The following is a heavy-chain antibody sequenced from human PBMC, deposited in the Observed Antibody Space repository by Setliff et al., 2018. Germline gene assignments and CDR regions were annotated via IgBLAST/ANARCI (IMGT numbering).Heavy chain of an antibody. CDR1: GFIFSTYR. V-gene: IGHV3-33*08. J-gene: IGHJ4*02. CDR2: IWDDGGNK. D-gene: IGHD2-15*01. CDR3: ARTCSGSGCYAGLES. Sequence: GGSLRLSCAASGFIFSTYRMHWVRQAPGKGLEWVAVIWDDGGNKYHADSVKGRFTISRDNSKNTLYLQMNSLRPEDTAVYYCARTCSGSGCYAGLESWGQGTPVTVSS.